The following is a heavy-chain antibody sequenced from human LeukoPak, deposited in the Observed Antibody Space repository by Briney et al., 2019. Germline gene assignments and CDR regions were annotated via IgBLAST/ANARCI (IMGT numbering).Heavy chain of an antibody. V-gene: IGHV1-18*01. Sequence: ASVKVSCTASGYTFTSYGISWVRQAPGQGLEWMGWISAYNGNTNYAQKLQGRVTMTTDTSTSTAYMELRSLRSDDTAVYYCASSGDFYDYYYYGMDVWGQGTTVTVSS. CDR3: ASSGDFYDYYYYGMDV. CDR1: GYTFTSYG. D-gene: IGHD3-3*01. J-gene: IGHJ6*02. CDR2: ISAYNGNT.